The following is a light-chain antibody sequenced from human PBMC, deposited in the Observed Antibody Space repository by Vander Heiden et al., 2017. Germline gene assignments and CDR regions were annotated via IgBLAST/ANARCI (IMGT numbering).Light chain of an antibody. CDR1: QDISHY. CDR3: QQYDRYPLT. J-gene: IGKJ5*01. Sequence: DIQMTQSPSSLSASVGDRVTITCRASQDISHYLAWFQQKPGKAPKYLIYGATSLQSGVPSKFNGSGSGTEFTLTISSLQPEDFATYYCQQYDRYPLTFGQGTRLEIK. V-gene: IGKV1-16*02. CDR2: GAT.